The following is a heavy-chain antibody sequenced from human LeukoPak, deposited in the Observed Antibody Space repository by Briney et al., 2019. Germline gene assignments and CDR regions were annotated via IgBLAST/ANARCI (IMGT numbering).Heavy chain of an antibody. CDR1: GFTFDDYA. J-gene: IGHJ4*02. CDR3: SKGAWSGYYTASGFDF. D-gene: IGHD3-3*01. Sequence: GGSLRLSCAASGFTFDDYAMHRVRQAPGKGLEWVSGISWNSGSIGYADSVKGRFTISRDNAKNSLYLQMSSLRAEDMALYYCSKGAWSGYYTASGFDFWGQGTLVTVSS. V-gene: IGHV3-9*03. CDR2: ISWNSGSI.